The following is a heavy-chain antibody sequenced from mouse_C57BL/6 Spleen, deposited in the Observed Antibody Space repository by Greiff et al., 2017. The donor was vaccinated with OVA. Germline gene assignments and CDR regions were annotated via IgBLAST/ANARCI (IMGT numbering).Heavy chain of an antibody. V-gene: IGHV1-50*01. CDR2: IDPSDSYT. CDR3: ARSRYYDYVDY. Sequence: QVQLQQPGAELVKPGASVKLSCKASGYTFTSYWMQWVKQRPGPGLEWIGEIDPSDSYTNYNQKFKGKATLTVDTSSSTAYMQLSSLTSEDSAVDYCARSRYYDYVDYWGQGTTLTVSS. J-gene: IGHJ2*01. D-gene: IGHD1-1*01. CDR1: GYTFTSYW.